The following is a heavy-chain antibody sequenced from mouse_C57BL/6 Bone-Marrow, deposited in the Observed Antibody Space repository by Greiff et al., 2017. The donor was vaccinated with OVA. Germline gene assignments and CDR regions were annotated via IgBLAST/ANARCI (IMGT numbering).Heavy chain of an antibody. CDR1: GFSFTSYG. V-gene: IGHV2-5*01. CDR2: LWSGGST. Sequence: VKLQESGPGLVQPSQCLSITCTVSGFSFTSYGVPWVRQSPGKGLEWLGVLWSGGSTDYNAAFMSRLSITQDNSKSQFFFKMNSRQSDYTAIDIYAKKNDGYYWCADWGQGTLVTVSA. J-gene: IGHJ3*01. CDR3: AKKNDGYYWCAD. D-gene: IGHD2-3*01.